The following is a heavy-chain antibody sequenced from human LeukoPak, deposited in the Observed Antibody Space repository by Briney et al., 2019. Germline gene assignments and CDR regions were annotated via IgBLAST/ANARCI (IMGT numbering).Heavy chain of an antibody. Sequence: TGGSLRLSCAASGFIFSSYWMSWVRQAPGKGLEWVSAISGSGGSTYYADSVKGRFTISRDNSKNTLYLQMNSLRAGDTAVYYCAKEFYALRSESYLDYWGQGTLVTVSS. D-gene: IGHD3-3*01. V-gene: IGHV3-23*01. CDR1: GFIFSSYW. J-gene: IGHJ4*02. CDR2: ISGSGGST. CDR3: AKEFYALRSESYLDY.